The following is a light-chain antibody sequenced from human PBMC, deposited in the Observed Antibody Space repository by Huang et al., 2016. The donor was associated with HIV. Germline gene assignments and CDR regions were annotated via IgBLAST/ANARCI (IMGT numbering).Light chain of an antibody. V-gene: IGKV3-20*01. CDR3: QQYGSSPET. Sequence: EIVLTQSPGTLSLSPGERATLSCRASQSVSSSYLAWYQQKPGQAPRLLIYGASSRATGIPDSFSGSGSGTDFTLTISRLESEEFAVYYCQQYGSSPETFGQGTKVEIK. CDR2: GAS. J-gene: IGKJ1*01. CDR1: QSVSSSY.